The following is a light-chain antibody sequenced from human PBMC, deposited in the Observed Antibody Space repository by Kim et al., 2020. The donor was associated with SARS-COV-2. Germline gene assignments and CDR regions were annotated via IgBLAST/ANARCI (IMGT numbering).Light chain of an antibody. V-gene: IGKV3-11*01. Sequence: EIVLTQSPATLSLSPGERATLSCRASQSVSSYLGWYQQKPGQAPRLLIYDASNRATGIPARFSGSGSGTDFTLTISSLEPEDFGVYYCQQRSNWLTFGGGTKVDIK. CDR2: DAS. J-gene: IGKJ4*01. CDR3: QQRSNWLT. CDR1: QSVSSY.